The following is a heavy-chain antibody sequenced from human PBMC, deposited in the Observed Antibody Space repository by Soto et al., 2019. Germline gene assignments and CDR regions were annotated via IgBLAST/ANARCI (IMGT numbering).Heavy chain of an antibody. Sequence: QVQLVQSGAEVKKPGSSVKVSCKASGGTFSSYAISWVRQAPGQGLEWMGGIIPIFGTANYAQKFQGRVTITADESTSTAYMELSSLRSEDTAVYYCARDRALSSGRYSDGMDVWGQGTTVTVSS. V-gene: IGHV1-69*01. CDR2: IIPIFGTA. CDR3: ARDRALSSGRYSDGMDV. J-gene: IGHJ6*02. CDR1: GGTFSSYA. D-gene: IGHD3-10*01.